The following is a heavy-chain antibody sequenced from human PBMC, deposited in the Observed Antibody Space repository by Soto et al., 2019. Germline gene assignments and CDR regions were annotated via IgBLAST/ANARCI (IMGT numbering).Heavy chain of an antibody. CDR3: ARDRRDGYKRYCRF. V-gene: IGHV4-59*01. CDR2: ISSIVAT. D-gene: IGHD2-15*01. Sequence: SETLSLTCTVSGVSITSYFWSWIRQTQEKGLGCIASISSIVATYSNPTLMGRSALSVDTSENHLSLSLNSVTAADTAVYVCARDRRDGYKRYCRFWGQQNQVTVSS. J-gene: IGHJ4*02. CDR1: GVSITSYF.